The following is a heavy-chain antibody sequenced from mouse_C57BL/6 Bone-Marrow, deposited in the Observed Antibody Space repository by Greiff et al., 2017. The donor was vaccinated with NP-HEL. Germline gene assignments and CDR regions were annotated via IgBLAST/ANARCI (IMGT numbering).Heavy chain of an antibody. CDR1: GFTFSSYG. CDR3: SRPRMTPVVAGLDY. V-gene: IGHV5-6*01. D-gene: IGHD1-1*01. Sequence: EVKLMESGGDLVKPGGSLKLSCAASGFTFSSYGMSWVRQTPDKRLEWVATISSGGSYTSYPDKVKGRFTISRDNAKNTLYLQMRSLKSEDTATYYCSRPRMTPVVAGLDYWGQGTTLTVSS. CDR2: ISSGGSYT. J-gene: IGHJ2*01.